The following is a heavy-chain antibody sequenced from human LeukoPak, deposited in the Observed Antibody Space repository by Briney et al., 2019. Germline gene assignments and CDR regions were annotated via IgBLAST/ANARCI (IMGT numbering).Heavy chain of an antibody. J-gene: IGHJ4*02. CDR3: ARDYCSSTSCLFDY. D-gene: IGHD2-2*01. CDR2: INPNRGDT. CDR1: GYTFTGYH. Sequence: ASVKVSCKASGYTFTGYHMHWVRQAPGQGLEWMGRINPNRGDTNYAQNFQGRVTMTRDTSISTAYMELSRLRSDDTAVYYCARDYCSSTSCLFDYWGQGTLVTVSS. V-gene: IGHV1-2*06.